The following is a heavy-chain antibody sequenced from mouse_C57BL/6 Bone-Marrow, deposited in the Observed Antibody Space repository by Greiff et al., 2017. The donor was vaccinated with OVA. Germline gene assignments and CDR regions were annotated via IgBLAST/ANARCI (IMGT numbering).Heavy chain of an antibody. CDR3: ARASDDGYYVGY. D-gene: IGHD2-3*01. J-gene: IGHJ2*01. CDR1: GFTFSSYA. V-gene: IGHV5-4*01. CDR2: ISDGGSYT. Sequence: EVHLVESGGGLVKPGGSLKLSCAASGFTFSSYAMSWVRQTPEKRLEWVATISDGGSYTYYPDNVKGRFTISRDNAKNNLYLQMSHLKSEDTAMYYCARASDDGYYVGYWGQGTTLTVSS.